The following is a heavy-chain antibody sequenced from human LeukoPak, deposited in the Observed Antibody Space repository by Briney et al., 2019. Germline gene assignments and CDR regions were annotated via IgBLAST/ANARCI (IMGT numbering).Heavy chain of an antibody. CDR1: GYRFSSSG. V-gene: IGHV1-18*01. CDR3: ARVRDSDNWWGAFDI. J-gene: IGHJ3*02. CDR2: ISTVNGNS. Sequence: ASVSVSCKASGYRFSSSGITWVRQAPGQGPEWMGWISTVNGNSRYAQNFQGRVTLTTDTSTNTAHLELTSLRSDDTAIYYRARVRDSDNWWGAFDIWGQGTMVTVSS. D-gene: IGHD1-1*01.